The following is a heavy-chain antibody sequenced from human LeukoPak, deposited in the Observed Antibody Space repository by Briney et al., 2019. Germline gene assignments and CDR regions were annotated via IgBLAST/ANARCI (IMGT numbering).Heavy chain of an antibody. J-gene: IGHJ4*02. CDR1: GGSISSGDYY. CDR3: ARQGVHSRSVDY. D-gene: IGHD6-13*01. CDR2: IYYSGST. Sequence: PSETLSLTCTVSGGSISSGDYYWSWIRQPPGKGLEWIGYIYYSGSTYYNPSLKSRVTISVDTSKNQFSLKLSSVTAADTAVYYCARQGVHSRSVDYWGQGTLVTVSS. V-gene: IGHV4-30-4*01.